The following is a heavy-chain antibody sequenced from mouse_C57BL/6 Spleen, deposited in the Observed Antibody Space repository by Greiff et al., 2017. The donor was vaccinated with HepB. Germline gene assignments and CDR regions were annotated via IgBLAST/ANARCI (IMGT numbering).Heavy chain of an antibody. CDR3: ARHTTVVSFDY. D-gene: IGHD1-1*01. J-gene: IGHJ2*01. CDR2: ISSGGSYT. Sequence: EVQGVESGGDLVKPGGSLKLSCAASGFTFSSYGMSWVRQTPDKRLEWVATISSGGSYTYYPDSVKGRFTISRDNAKNTLYLQMSSLKSEDTAMYYCARHTTVVSFDYWGQGTTLTVSS. CDR1: GFTFSSYG. V-gene: IGHV5-6*01.